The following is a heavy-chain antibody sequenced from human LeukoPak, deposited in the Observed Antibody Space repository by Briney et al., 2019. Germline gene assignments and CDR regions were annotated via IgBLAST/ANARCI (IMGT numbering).Heavy chain of an antibody. D-gene: IGHD6-13*01. CDR3: ARDIEQQYYFDY. CDR2: INPSGGST. V-gene: IGHV1-46*01. J-gene: IGHJ4*02. Sequence: ASVKVSCKASGYTFTSYYMHWVRQAPGQGLEWMGIINPSGGSTSYAQKFQCRVTMTRDTSTSTVYMELSSLRSEDTAVYYCARDIEQQYYFDYWGQGTLVTVSS. CDR1: GYTFTSYY.